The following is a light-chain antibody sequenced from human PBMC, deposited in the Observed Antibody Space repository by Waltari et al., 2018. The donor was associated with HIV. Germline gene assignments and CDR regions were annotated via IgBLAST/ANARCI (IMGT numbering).Light chain of an antibody. CDR3: QQSYSAPLT. V-gene: IGKV1-39*01. J-gene: IGKJ3*01. CDR2: GAS. Sequence: DIQMTQSLSSLSASVGARVTITCPTSQSIGTYLIWYQQKLGKAPKLLIYGASSLHTGVPSRFSGSGSGTDFTLTISSLQPEDFATYYCQQSYSAPLTFGPGTKVDVK. CDR1: QSIGTY.